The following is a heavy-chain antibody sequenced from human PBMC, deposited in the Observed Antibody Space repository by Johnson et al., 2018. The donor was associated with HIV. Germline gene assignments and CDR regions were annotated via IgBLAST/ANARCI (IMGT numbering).Heavy chain of an antibody. Sequence: MQLVESGGGLVQPGGSLRLSCAASGFTFSSYAMSWVRQAPGQGLEWVSAISGSGGSTYYADSVKGRFTISRDNSKNTLYLQMNSLRAEDTAVYYCAKALLLWFGEALHAFDIWGQGTMVTVSS. D-gene: IGHD3-10*01. J-gene: IGHJ3*02. CDR3: AKALLLWFGEALHAFDI. CDR1: GFTFSSYA. V-gene: IGHV3-23*04. CDR2: ISGSGGST.